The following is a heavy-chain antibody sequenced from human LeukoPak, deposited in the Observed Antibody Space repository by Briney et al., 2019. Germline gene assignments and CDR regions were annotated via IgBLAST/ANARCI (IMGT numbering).Heavy chain of an antibody. CDR2: INPDGSSI. CDR1: GFVFSNYW. V-gene: IGHV3-74*01. J-gene: IGHJ4*02. D-gene: IGHD3-16*01. Sequence: GGSLRLSCAAFGFVFSNYWMYWVRQAPGRGLVWVSRINPDGSSIGYADFVRGRFTISRDNAKNTLFLQMNSLTVEDTAMYYCGRDLSWGSTDYWGQGTLVTVSS. CDR3: GRDLSWGSTDY.